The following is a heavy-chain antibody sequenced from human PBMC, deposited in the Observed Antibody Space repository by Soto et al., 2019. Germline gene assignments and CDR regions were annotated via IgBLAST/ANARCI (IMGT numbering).Heavy chain of an antibody. V-gene: IGHV4-39*01. D-gene: IGHD7-27*01. Sequence: PSETLSLTCTFSGGSISSSSYYWGWIRQPPGKGLEWIGSIYYSGSTYYNPSLKSRVTISVDTSKNQFSLKLGSVSAADTAVYYCARGPSGDKVDYWGQGIQVTVSS. J-gene: IGHJ4*02. CDR2: IYYSGST. CDR3: ARGPSGDKVDY. CDR1: GGSISSSSYY.